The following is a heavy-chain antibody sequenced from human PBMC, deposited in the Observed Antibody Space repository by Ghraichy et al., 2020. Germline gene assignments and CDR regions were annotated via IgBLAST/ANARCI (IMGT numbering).Heavy chain of an antibody. J-gene: IGHJ4*02. V-gene: IGHV3-33*01. CDR3: ARSSYYDTRGYSIDY. D-gene: IGHD3-22*01. CDR1: GFPFSSYG. Sequence: GGSLRLSCVASGFPFSSYGMHWVRQAPGKGLELVAQIWYDGSNKYYADSVKGRFTISRDNSENTLYLQMNSLRAEDTAVYNCARSSYYDTRGYSIDYWGQGTLVTVSS. CDR2: IWYDGSNK.